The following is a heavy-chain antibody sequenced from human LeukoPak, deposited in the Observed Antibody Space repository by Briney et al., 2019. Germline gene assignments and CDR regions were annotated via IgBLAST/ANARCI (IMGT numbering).Heavy chain of an antibody. D-gene: IGHD2-2*01. J-gene: IGHJ6*02. CDR2: MNPNSGNT. Sequence: GASVKVSCKASGYTFTCYDINWVRQATGQGLEWMGWMNPNSGNTGYAQKFQGRVTMTRNTSISTAYMELSSLRSEDTAVYYCARVSPAATGDYGMDVWGQGTTVTVSS. V-gene: IGHV1-8*01. CDR3: ARVSPAATGDYGMDV. CDR1: GYTFTCYD.